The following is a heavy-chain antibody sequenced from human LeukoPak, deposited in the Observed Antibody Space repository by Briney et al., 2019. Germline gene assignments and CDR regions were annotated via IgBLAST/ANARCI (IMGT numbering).Heavy chain of an antibody. J-gene: IGHJ1*01. Sequence: PGGSLRLSCAASGFTVSSNYMSWVRQAPAKGLEWVSVIYSGGSTYYADSVKGRFTISRDNSKNTLYLQMNSLRAEDTAVYYCARTPNYDSSGYYLEYFQHWGQGTLVTVSS. CDR2: IYSGGST. V-gene: IGHV3-66*01. CDR1: GFTVSSNY. D-gene: IGHD3-22*01. CDR3: ARTPNYDSSGYYLEYFQH.